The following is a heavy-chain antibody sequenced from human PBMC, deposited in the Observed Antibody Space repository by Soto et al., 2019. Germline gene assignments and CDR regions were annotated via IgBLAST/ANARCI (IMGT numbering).Heavy chain of an antibody. Sequence: QVQLVESGGGVVQPGRSLRLSCAASGFTFSSYGMHWVRQAPGKGLEWVAVIWYDGSNKYYADSVKGRFTISRDNSENTLYLQMNSLRAEDTDVYYCARDLISSSSGFYYYYGMDVWGQGTTVTVSS. CDR2: IWYDGSNK. D-gene: IGHD6-6*01. CDR3: ARDLISSSSGFYYYYGMDV. CDR1: GFTFSSYG. J-gene: IGHJ6*02. V-gene: IGHV3-33*01.